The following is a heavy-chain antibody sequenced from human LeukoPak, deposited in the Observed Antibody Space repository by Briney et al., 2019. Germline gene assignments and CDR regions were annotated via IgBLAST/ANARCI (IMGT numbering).Heavy chain of an antibody. V-gene: IGHV3-48*03. CDR1: GFTFSSYE. CDR3: ARVPYSSGPDY. CDR2: ISSSGSTI. J-gene: IGHJ4*02. D-gene: IGHD6-19*01. Sequence: GGSLRLSCAASGFTFSSYEMNWVRQAPGKGLEWVSYISSSGSTIYYADSVKGRFTISRGNAKNSLYLQMNSLRAEDTAVYYCARVPYSSGPDYWGQGTLVTVSS.